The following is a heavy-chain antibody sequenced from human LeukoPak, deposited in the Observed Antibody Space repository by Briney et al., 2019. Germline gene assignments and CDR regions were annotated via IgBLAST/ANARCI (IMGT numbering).Heavy chain of an antibody. V-gene: IGHV4-39*07. Sequence: SETLSLTCTVSGGSISSSSYYWGWIRQPPGKGLEWIGSIYYSGSTYYNPSLKSRVTISVDTSKYQFSLKLSSVTAADTAVYYCARELSSTPPGFDPWGQGTLVTVSS. CDR3: ARELSSTPPGFDP. CDR2: IYYSGST. D-gene: IGHD6-13*01. J-gene: IGHJ5*02. CDR1: GGSISSSSYY.